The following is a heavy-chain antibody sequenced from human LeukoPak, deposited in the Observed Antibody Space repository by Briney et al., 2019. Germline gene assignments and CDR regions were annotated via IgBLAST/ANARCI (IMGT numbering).Heavy chain of an antibody. J-gene: IGHJ6*02. CDR2: TYYRPKWNT. D-gene: IGHD6-6*01. CDR3: SRQRSTSTYYFGLDV. CDR1: GDTLSSNTAA. V-gene: IGHV6-1*01. Sequence: SQTLSLTCAISGDTLSSNTAAWNWIRQSPSRGLEWLGRTYYRPKWNTDYAASVQNRITINPDTSTNQFSLQLKSATPEDTAVYYCSRQRSTSTYYFGLDVWGQGTTVTVSS.